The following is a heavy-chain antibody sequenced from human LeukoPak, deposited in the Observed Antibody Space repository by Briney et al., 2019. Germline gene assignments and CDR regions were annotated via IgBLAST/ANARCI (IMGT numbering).Heavy chain of an antibody. V-gene: IGHV3-23*01. Sequence: PGGSLRLSCAASGFTFSSYAMSWVRQAPGKGLEWVSAISGSGGSTYYADSVKGRFTISRDNSKNTLYLQMNSLRAEDTAVYYCAKGSTSDYAPYYCYYMDVWGKGTTVTVSS. CDR3: AKGSTSDYAPYYCYYMDV. J-gene: IGHJ6*03. CDR2: ISGSGGST. CDR1: GFTFSSYA. D-gene: IGHD4-17*01.